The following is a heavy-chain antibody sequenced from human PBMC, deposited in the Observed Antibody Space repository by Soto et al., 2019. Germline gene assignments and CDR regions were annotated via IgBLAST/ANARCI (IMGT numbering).Heavy chain of an antibody. V-gene: IGHV3-33*01. CDR1: GFTFSTYG. J-gene: IGHJ4*02. CDR2: IDHDGSNK. D-gene: IGHD2-2*03. CDR3: ARWIRTLNYDY. Sequence: QVQLMESGGGVVQPGTSLILSCAASGFTFSTYGMHWVRQAPGKGLEWVASIDHDGSNKHYADTVKGRFTVSRDNSKNTLFLQVDSLRVGDTAVYFCARWIRTLNYDYWGQGTLLIVSS.